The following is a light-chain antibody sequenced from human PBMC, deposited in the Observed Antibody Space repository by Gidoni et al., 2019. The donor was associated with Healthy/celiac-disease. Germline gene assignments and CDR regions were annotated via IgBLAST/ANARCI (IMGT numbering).Light chain of an antibody. J-gene: IGKJ4*01. Sequence: EIVLPQSPSTLSLSPGERATLSCRGSQSVSSYLAWYQQKPGQAPRLLIYDAANRATGIPARFSGSGSGTDFTLTISSLEPEDFAVYYCQQRSNWPELTFGGGTKVEIK. CDR1: QSVSSY. CDR2: DAA. CDR3: QQRSNWPELT. V-gene: IGKV3-11*01.